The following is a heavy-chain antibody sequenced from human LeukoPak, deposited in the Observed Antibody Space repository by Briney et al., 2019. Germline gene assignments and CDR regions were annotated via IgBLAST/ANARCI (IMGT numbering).Heavy chain of an antibody. CDR3: ARDLAPDYDFWRDY. D-gene: IGHD3-3*01. V-gene: IGHV3-23*01. CDR1: GFTLSDYA. Sequence: GGSLRLSCAASGFTLSDYATSWVRQAPGKGLEWVSVISASGAGTSYADSVKGRFTISRDNAKNTLYLQMNSLRAEDTAVYYCARDLAPDYDFWRDYWGQGTLVTVSS. J-gene: IGHJ4*02. CDR2: ISASGAGT.